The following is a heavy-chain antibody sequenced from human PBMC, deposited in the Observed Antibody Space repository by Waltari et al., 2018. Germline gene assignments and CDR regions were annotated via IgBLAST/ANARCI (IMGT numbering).Heavy chain of an antibody. J-gene: IGHJ4*02. Sequence: QVQLQESVPGLVKPSEPLSLTCTVSAFSISDLYWSWIRQPPGKGLEWIGYIYSSGSTYYNPSLQSRVTISVDTSKSHVSLTLTSVTAADTAVYYCARVRYSGNYYYFDSWGRGTLVTVSS. V-gene: IGHV4-59*01. D-gene: IGHD1-26*01. CDR2: IYSSGST. CDR3: ARVRYSGNYYYFDS. CDR1: AFSISDLY.